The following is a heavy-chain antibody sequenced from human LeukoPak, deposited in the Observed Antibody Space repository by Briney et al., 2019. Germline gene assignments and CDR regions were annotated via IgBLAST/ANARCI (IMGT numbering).Heavy chain of an antibody. Sequence: SETLSLTCAVSGGSISSSNWWSGGRQPPGKGLGWIGEIYHSGSTNYNPSLKSRVTISVDKSKNQFSLKLSSVTAADTAVYYCARDPGPAAFDIWGQGTMVTVSS. CDR3: ARDPGPAAFDI. CDR2: IYHSGST. CDR1: GGSISSSNW. V-gene: IGHV4-4*02. J-gene: IGHJ3*02.